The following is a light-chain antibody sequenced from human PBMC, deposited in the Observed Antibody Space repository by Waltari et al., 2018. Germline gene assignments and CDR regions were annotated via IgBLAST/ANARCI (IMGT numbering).Light chain of an antibody. V-gene: IGKV3-20*01. CDR1: QTISNY. CDR3: QQYGSSPT. Sequence: VLTQSPGTLSLSPGERATLSCRASQTISNYLAWYQQKPGQAPRLLIYDASSRAIGIPDRFSGSGSGTDFTLTISRLEPEDFAMYYCQQYGSSPTFGQGTKLEIK. J-gene: IGKJ2*01. CDR2: DAS.